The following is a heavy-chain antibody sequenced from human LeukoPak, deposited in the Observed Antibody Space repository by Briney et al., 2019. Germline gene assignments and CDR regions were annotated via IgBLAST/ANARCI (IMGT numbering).Heavy chain of an antibody. D-gene: IGHD5-12*01. Sequence: SETLSLTCTVSGGSISSYYWNWIRQPPGKGLEWIGYIYYSGSTKYNPSLKSRVTISVDTSKNQFSLKLRSVTAADTAVYYCARGFDSKSTYFDYWGQGTLATVSS. CDR3: ARGFDSKSTYFDY. J-gene: IGHJ4*02. CDR1: GGSISSYY. V-gene: IGHV4-59*01. CDR2: IYYSGST.